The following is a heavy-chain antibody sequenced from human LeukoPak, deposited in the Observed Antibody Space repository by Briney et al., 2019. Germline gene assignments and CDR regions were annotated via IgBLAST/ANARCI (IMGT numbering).Heavy chain of an antibody. V-gene: IGHV3-30*04. J-gene: IGHJ3*02. D-gene: IGHD3-10*01. CDR2: ISYDGIDQ. CDR3: AKTYYYGSGSYHLPTNDAFDI. Sequence: GGSLRLSCAGSGFIFSAYPMHWVRQAPGKGLEWVALISYDGIDQDYADSVKGRFTISRDNSKNTLYLQMNSLRAEDTAVYYCAKTYYYGSGSYHLPTNDAFDIWGQGTMVTVSS. CDR1: GFIFSAYP.